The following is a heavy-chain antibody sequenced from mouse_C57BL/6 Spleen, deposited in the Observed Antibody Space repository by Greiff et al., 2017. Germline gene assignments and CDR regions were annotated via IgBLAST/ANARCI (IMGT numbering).Heavy chain of an antibody. CDR3: AREGDGSSYGYFDV. D-gene: IGHD1-1*01. V-gene: IGHV3-6*01. J-gene: IGHJ1*03. CDR1: GYSITSGYY. Sequence: EVHLVESGPGLVKPFQSLSLTCSVTGYSITSGYYWNWIRQFPGNKLEWMGYISYDGSNNYNPSLKNRISITRDTSKNQFFLKLNSVTTEDTATYYCAREGDGSSYGYFDVWGTGTTVTVSS. CDR2: ISYDGSN.